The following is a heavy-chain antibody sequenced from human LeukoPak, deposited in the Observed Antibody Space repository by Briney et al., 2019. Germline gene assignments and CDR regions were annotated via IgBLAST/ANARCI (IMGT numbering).Heavy chain of an antibody. Sequence: GGSLRLSCAASGFAFSSYAMSWVRQAPGKGLEWVSAISGSGGSTYYADSVKGRFTISRDNSKNTLYLQMNSLRAEDTAVYYCAKDPIVVVPAVPNWFDPWGQGTLVTVSS. D-gene: IGHD2-2*01. J-gene: IGHJ5*02. CDR1: GFAFSSYA. CDR3: AKDPIVVVPAVPNWFDP. V-gene: IGHV3-23*01. CDR2: ISGSGGST.